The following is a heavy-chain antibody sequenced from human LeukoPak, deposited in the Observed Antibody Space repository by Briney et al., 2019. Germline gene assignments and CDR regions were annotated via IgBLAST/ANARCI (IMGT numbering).Heavy chain of an antibody. V-gene: IGHV3-7*01. J-gene: IGHJ4*02. CDR1: GFTFSDYG. CDR3: VRMNRILPLGALDY. Sequence: GSLRLACAVSGFTFSDYGMSWVRQAPGKGLEWVANIKRDGSEKYYMDSVKGRFTISRDNAKNSLYLQIHSLRPEDTAVFYCVRMNRILPLGALDYWGQGTLVTVSS. D-gene: IGHD2-15*01. CDR2: IKRDGSEK.